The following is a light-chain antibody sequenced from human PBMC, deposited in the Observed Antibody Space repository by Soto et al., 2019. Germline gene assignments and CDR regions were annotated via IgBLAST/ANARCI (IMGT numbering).Light chain of an antibody. V-gene: IGLV2-14*01. CDR1: SSDVGGYNY. CDR2: EVR. J-gene: IGLJ1*01. Sequence: QSALTQPASVSGSPGQSITISCTGTSSDVGGYNYVSWYQQHPGKAPKLMIYEVRNRPSGVSNRFSGSKSGNTASLTISGLQAEDDADYFCSSYGSTSTRYVFGTGTKLTVL. CDR3: SSYGSTSTRYV.